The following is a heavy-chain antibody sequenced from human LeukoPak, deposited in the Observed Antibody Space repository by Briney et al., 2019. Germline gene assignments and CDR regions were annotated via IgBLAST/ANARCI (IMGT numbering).Heavy chain of an antibody. V-gene: IGHV4-61*02. Sequence: SETLSLTCAVSGASISSGSYYWSWIRQSAGKALECIGRICTSGTTDYNPSLKSRVTISLDTSKNQFSLKLSSVTAADTAVYSCARHDWGVVYWYFDLWGRGTLVTVSS. D-gene: IGHD7-27*01. CDR1: GASISSGSYY. CDR2: ICTSGTT. J-gene: IGHJ2*01. CDR3: ARHDWGVVYWYFDL.